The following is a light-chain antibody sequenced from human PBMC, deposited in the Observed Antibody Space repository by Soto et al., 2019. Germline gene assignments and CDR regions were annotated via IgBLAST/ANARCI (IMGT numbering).Light chain of an antibody. CDR2: RNN. V-gene: IGLV1-47*01. Sequence: QSVLTQPPSASGTPGQRVTISCSGSNSNIGSKYVYWYQQLPGTAPKLLLYRNNHRPSGVPDRFSGSKSGTSASLAISGLRSEDEADAYCAAWDNSLVGGPAFGGGTKVTVL. J-gene: IGLJ2*01. CDR3: AAWDNSLVGGPA. CDR1: NSNIGSKY.